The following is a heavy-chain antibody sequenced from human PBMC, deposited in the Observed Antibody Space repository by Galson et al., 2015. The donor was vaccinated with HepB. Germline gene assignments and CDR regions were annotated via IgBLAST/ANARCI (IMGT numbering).Heavy chain of an antibody. CDR1: GGTFSSYA. CDR3: AREQRHWDQLLSPYYYYGMDV. D-gene: IGHD2-2*01. J-gene: IGHJ6*02. CDR2: IIPIFGTA. Sequence: SVKVSCKASGGTFSSYAISWVRQAPGQGLEWMGGIIPIFGTANYAQKFQGRVTITADKSTSTAYMELSSLRSEDTAVYYCAREQRHWDQLLSPYYYYGMDVWGQGTTVTVSS. V-gene: IGHV1-69*06.